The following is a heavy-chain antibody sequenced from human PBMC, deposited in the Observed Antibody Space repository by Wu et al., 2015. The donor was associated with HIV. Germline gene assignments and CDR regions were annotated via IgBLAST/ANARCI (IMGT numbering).Heavy chain of an antibody. CDR2: IIPIFGTA. CDR3: ARDPVGSGSYYPGAGVPHYFDY. V-gene: IGHV1-69*05. J-gene: IGHJ4*02. D-gene: IGHD3-10*01. CDR1: GGTFSSYA. Sequence: QVQLVQSRAEVKKPGSSVKVSCKASGGTFSSYAISWVRQAPGQGLEWMGGIIPIFGTANYAQKFQGRVTITTDESTSTAYMELSSLRSEDTAVYYCARDPVGSGSYYPGAGVPHYFDYWGQGTLVTVSS.